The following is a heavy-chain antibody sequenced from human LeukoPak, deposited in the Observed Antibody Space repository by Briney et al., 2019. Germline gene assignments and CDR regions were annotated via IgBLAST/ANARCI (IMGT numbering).Heavy chain of an antibody. J-gene: IGHJ4*02. CDR2: IKQGGSKK. CDR1: GFPFSSYW. D-gene: IGHD5-24*01. CDR3: TRVGYIDEGIDY. V-gene: IGHV3-7*04. Sequence: GGSLRLSCVASGFPFSSYWMTWVRQAPGKGLEWVANIKQGGSKKSYVDSVKGRFTISRDNAKNSLYLQVNSLRAEDTAIYYCTRVGYIDEGIDYWGQGTLVTVSS.